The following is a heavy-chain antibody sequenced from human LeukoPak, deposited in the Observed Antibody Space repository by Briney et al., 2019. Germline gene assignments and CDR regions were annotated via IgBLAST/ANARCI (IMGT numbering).Heavy chain of an antibody. D-gene: IGHD2-2*02. J-gene: IGHJ4*02. CDR1: GFTFSSYA. V-gene: IGHV3-23*01. CDR3: AKASRRLCSSSSCYTLDS. CDR2: ISGSGGST. Sequence: GGSLRLSCAASGFTFSSYAMSWVRQAPGKGLEWVSDISGSGGSTYYADSVKGRFTISRDNSKNTLYLQMNSLRAEDTAVYYCAKASRRLCSSSSCYTLDSWGQGTLVTVSS.